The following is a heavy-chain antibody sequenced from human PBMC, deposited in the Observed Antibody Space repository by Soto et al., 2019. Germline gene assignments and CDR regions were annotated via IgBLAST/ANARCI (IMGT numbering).Heavy chain of an antibody. J-gene: IGHJ4*02. Sequence: GSLRLSCAASGFTVSSNYMSWVRQAPGKGLEWVSVIYSGGSTYYADSVKGRFTISRDNSKNTLYLQMNSLRAEDTAVYYCGYSYGNYYFDYWGQGTLVTVSS. V-gene: IGHV3-53*01. CDR3: GYSYGNYYFDY. CDR1: GFTVSSNY. D-gene: IGHD5-18*01. CDR2: IYSGGST.